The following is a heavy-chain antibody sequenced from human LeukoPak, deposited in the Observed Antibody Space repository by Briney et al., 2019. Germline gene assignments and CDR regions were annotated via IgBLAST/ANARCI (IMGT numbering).Heavy chain of an antibody. Sequence: PSETLSLTCTVSGGSISSSSYYWGWIRQPPGKGLEWIGSIYYSGSTYYNPSLKSRVTISVDTSKNQFSLKLSSVTAADTAVYYCARDNGPYGGNSGIAYWGQGTLVTVSS. CDR2: IYYSGST. D-gene: IGHD4-23*01. V-gene: IGHV4-39*07. CDR3: ARDNGPYGGNSGIAY. CDR1: GGSISSSSYY. J-gene: IGHJ4*02.